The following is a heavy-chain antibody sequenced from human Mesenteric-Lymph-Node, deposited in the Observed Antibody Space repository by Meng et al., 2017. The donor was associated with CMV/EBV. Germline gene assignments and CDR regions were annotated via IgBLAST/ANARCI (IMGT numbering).Heavy chain of an antibody. J-gene: IGHJ4*02. CDR3: ARRVTEIYYFDY. Sequence: TGAVYGGSFNDYYWSWIRPHPGKGLEWIGEINRSGSTNYNPSLKSRVTISGDTSKNQFSLKVNSVTAADTAVYYCARRVTEIYYFDYWGRGTPVTVSS. D-gene: IGHD4-23*01. CDR1: GGSFNDYY. V-gene: IGHV4-34*01. CDR2: INRSGST.